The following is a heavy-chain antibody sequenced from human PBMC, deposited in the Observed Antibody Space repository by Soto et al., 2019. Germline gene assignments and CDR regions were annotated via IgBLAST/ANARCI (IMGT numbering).Heavy chain of an antibody. J-gene: IGHJ4*02. CDR1: GFTFSSYV. D-gene: IGHD3-16*01. CDR3: ARDVAPFMITFGDADY. V-gene: IGHV3-33*01. CDR2: IWSDESNK. Sequence: PGGSLRLSCVASGFTFSSYVMHWVRQAPGKGLEWVAVIWSDESNKYYADSVKGRFTISRDNSKNTLYLQMNSLRAEDTAVYYCARDVAPFMITFGDADYWGQGTLVTVSS.